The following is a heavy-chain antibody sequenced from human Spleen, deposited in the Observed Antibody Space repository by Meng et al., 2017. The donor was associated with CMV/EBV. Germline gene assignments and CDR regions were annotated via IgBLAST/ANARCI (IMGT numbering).Heavy chain of an antibody. V-gene: IGHV6-1*01. Sequence: SQTLSLTCAISGDSVSGNSASWNWIRQSPSRGLEWLGRTYYRSKWYDDYAMAVKSRITINPDTSKNQFSLQLNSVTPEDTAVYYCARDYYDSGAYYYTEEYYHGLDVWGQGTTVTVSS. D-gene: IGHD3-22*01. CDR2: TYYRSKWYD. CDR3: ARDYYDSGAYYYTEEYYHGLDV. J-gene: IGHJ6*02. CDR1: GDSVSGNSAS.